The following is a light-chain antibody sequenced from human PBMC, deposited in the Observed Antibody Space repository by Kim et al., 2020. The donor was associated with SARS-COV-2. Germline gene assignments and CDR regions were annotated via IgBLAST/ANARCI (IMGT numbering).Light chain of an antibody. CDR2: KAS. CDR1: QTISSW. V-gene: IGKV1-5*03. Sequence: DIQMTQSPSTLSASVGDIFTITCRASQTISSWLAWYQQKPGKAPKLMIYKASSLESGVPSRFSGSGSGTEFTLTISGLQPDDCAACYCQRYNTDTRTFGQGTRVDIK. CDR3: QRYNTDTRT. J-gene: IGKJ1*01.